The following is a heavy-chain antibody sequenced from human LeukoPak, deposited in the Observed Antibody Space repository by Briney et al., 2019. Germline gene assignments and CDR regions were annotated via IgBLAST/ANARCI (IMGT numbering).Heavy chain of an antibody. CDR3: AKNRDSSDYPRDFDY. D-gene: IGHD6-19*01. J-gene: IGHJ4*02. CDR1: RFTFSSYG. Sequence: EAGGSLRLSCAASRFTFSSYGMHWVRQTPGKGLEWVAFIRNDGSYHQYADSVKGRFTVSRDNSKDTVYLQMNSLRTEDTAVYYCAKNRDSSDYPRDFDYWGQGTLVTVSS. CDR2: IRNDGSYH. V-gene: IGHV3-30*02.